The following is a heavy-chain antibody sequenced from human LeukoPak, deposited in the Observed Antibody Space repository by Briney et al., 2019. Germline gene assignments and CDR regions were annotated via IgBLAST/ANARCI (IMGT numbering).Heavy chain of an antibody. CDR2: ISSSGSTI. CDR1: EFAFRDYY. D-gene: IGHD6-6*01. V-gene: IGHV3-11*04. J-gene: IGHJ4*02. Sequence: GGSLRLSCAASEFAFRDYYMSWIRQAPGKGLEWVSYISSSGSTIYYADSVKGRFTISRDNAKNSLYLQMNSLRAEDTAVYYCASWYSSSTLFDYWGQGTLVTVSS. CDR3: ASWYSSSTLFDY.